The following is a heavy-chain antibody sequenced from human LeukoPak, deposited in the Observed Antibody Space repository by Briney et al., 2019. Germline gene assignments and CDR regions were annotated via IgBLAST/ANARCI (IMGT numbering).Heavy chain of an antibody. Sequence: GGSLRLSCAASGFIFNSYSMNWVRQAPGKGLEWASSISSTSSYIFYADSVKGRFTISRDNAKNSLYLQMNSLRAEDTAVYYCAFYYGSNAYYFDYWGQGTLVTVSS. CDR1: GFIFNSYS. D-gene: IGHD2-2*01. CDR2: ISSTSSYI. V-gene: IGHV3-21*01. J-gene: IGHJ4*02. CDR3: AFYYGSNAYYFDY.